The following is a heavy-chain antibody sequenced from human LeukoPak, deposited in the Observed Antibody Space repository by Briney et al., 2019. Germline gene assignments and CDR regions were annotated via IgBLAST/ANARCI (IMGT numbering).Heavy chain of an antibody. J-gene: IGHJ4*02. CDR2: IYSTGRS. V-gene: IGHV4-4*07. D-gene: IGHD5-12*01. CDR1: GGSISNYF. CDR3: ARDGPRSGYDLGHFDN. Sequence: SEALSLTCTVSGGSISNYFWSWVRQPAGKGLEWIGRIYSTGRSDYNPSLKSRITMSVDTSKNQFSLKLSSVTAADTAVYYCARDGPRSGYDLGHFDNLGQGTLVTASS.